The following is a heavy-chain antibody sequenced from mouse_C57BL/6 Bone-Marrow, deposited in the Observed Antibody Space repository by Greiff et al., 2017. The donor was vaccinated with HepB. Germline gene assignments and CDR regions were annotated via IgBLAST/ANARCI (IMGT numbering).Heavy chain of an antibody. D-gene: IGHD1-1*01. V-gene: IGHV7-3*01. Sequence: EVQGVESGGGLVQPGGSLSLSCAASGFTFTDYYMSWVRQPPGKALEWLGFIRNKANGYTTEYSASLKGRFTISRDNSQSILYLQMNALRAEDSATYYCARSLYGSSYWYFDVWGTGTTVTVSS. CDR1: GFTFTDYY. CDR3: ARSLYGSSYWYFDV. CDR2: IRNKANGYTT. J-gene: IGHJ1*03.